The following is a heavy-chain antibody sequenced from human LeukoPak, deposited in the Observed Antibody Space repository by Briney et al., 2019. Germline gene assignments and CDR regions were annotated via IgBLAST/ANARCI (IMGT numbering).Heavy chain of an antibody. J-gene: IGHJ4*02. CDR2: ISSSGSTI. CDR3: AKERAYYFDY. CDR1: GFTFSDYY. V-gene: IGHV3-11*01. Sequence: GGSLRLSCAASGFTFSDYYMSWIRQAPGKGLGWVSYISSSGSTIYYEDSVKGRFTISRDNAKNSLYLQMNSLRAEDTAVYYCAKERAYYFDYWGQETLVTVSS.